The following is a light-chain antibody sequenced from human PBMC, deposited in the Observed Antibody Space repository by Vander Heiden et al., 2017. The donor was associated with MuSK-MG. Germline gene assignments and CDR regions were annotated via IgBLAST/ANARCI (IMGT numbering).Light chain of an antibody. CDR2: AAS. Sequence: DIQLTQSPSFLSASVGDRVTITCRASQGMSTSLAWYQQKPGKAPKLLIYAASTLQSGVPSRFSGSGSGTEFTLTISSLQPEDFATYYCQQLNTYPLTFGRGTKVEIK. V-gene: IGKV1-9*01. CDR1: QGMSTS. CDR3: QQLNTYPLT. J-gene: IGKJ4*01.